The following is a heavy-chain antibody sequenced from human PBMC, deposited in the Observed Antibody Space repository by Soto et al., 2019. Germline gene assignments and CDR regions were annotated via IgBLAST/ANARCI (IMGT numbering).Heavy chain of an antibody. CDR1: GFTFSTYA. CDR2: IGRNGDST. V-gene: IGHV3-23*01. D-gene: IGHD2-15*01. Sequence: EVQLLESGGGLVQPGGSLRLSCAASGFTFSTYAMSWVRQAPGKGLEWVSAIGRNGDSTYYADSVKGRFTISRDNSKNTLYLQMNSLRAEDAAVYYCAALEGACSGGTCDGYYAMAVWGQGTTVTVSS. CDR3: AALEGACSGGTCDGYYAMAV. J-gene: IGHJ6*02.